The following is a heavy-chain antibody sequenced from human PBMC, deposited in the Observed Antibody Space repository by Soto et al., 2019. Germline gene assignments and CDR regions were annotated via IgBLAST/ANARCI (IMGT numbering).Heavy chain of an antibody. V-gene: IGHV3-30-3*01. CDR2: ISYDGSNK. J-gene: IGHJ6*02. CDR3: ARAPYLQKYGMDV. CDR1: GFTFSSYA. Sequence: QVQLVESGGGVVQPGRSLRLSCAASGFTFSSYAMHWVRQAPGKGLEWVAVISYDGSNKYNADSVRGRFTIPRDNSKNTLYLQMNSLRAEDTAVYYCARAPYLQKYGMDVWGQGTTVTVSS.